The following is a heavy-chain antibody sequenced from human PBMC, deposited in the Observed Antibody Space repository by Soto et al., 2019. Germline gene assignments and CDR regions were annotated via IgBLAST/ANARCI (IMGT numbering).Heavy chain of an antibody. CDR1: GYTFTSYA. D-gene: IGHD6-19*01. V-gene: IGHV1-3*01. J-gene: IGHJ5*02. Sequence: ASVKVSCKASGYTFTSYAMHWVRQAPGQRLEWMGWINAGNGNTKYSQKFQGRVTITRDTSASTAYMELSSLRSEDTAVYYCARQSIAVAATYNWFDPWGQGTLVTVSS. CDR2: INAGNGNT. CDR3: ARQSIAVAATYNWFDP.